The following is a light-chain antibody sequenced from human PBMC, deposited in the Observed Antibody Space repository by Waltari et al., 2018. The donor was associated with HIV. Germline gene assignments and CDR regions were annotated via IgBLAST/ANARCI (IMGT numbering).Light chain of an antibody. V-gene: IGKV3-15*01. CDR2: GAA. Sequence: DIVMTQSPAILSVSPGERVTLSCRASQGVGSNLAWYQQKVGQAPWLLIYGAATRAAEIPVRFSGSGSGTDFTLTIDSLQSEDFATYYCQQYNIRPRGNTFGQGTKLQIK. J-gene: IGKJ2*01. CDR3: QQYNIRPRGNT. CDR1: QGVGSN.